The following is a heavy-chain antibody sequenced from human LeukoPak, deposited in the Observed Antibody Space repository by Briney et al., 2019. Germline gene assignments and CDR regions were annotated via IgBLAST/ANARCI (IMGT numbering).Heavy chain of an antibody. J-gene: IGHJ4*02. D-gene: IGHD3-9*01. V-gene: IGHV1-2*02. CDR2: INPNSGGT. CDR3: ARDFIFYEILTGYYNLYYFDY. CDR1: GYTFTGYY. Sequence: ASVKVSCKASGYTFTGYYMHWVRQAPGQGLEWMGWINPNSGGTNYAQKFQGRLTMTRDTSISTAYMELSRLRSDDTAVYYCARDFIFYEILTGYYNLYYFDYWGQGTLVTVSS.